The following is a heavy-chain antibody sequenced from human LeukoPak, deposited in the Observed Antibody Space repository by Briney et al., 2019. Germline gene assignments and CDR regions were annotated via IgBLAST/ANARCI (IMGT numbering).Heavy chain of an antibody. D-gene: IGHD2-21*01. CDR1: GFTFSSYG. CDR2: IWFDGSNQ. Sequence: GGSLRLSCAASGFTFSSYGMHWVRPAPGKGLEGVAVIWFDGSNQYYADSVKGRFTISRDNSKNTLYLQMNSLRAEDTAVYYCGRGGGGGYFGAFDIWGQGAMVTVSS. J-gene: IGHJ3*02. V-gene: IGHV3-33*01. CDR3: GRGGGGGYFGAFDI.